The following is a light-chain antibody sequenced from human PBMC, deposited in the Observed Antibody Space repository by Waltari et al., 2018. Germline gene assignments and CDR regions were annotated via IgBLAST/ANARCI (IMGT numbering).Light chain of an antibody. V-gene: IGKV1-5*01. CDR3: HQYTNFPLT. CDR2: DAS. J-gene: IGKJ4*01. CDR1: QSISAW. Sequence: DIQMTQSPSTLSASVGDRVTITCRASQSISAWLAWYQLRPGKAPKHLISDASILERGVPSRFSGSGSGTEFTLTINSLQPDDFATYYCHQYTNFPLTFGGGTTVEIK.